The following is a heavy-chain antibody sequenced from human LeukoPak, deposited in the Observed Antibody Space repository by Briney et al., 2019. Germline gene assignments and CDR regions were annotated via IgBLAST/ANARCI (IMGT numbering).Heavy chain of an antibody. CDR2: IYYSGST. CDR3: ARHSTAAAGNDY. CDR1: GGSISSYY. D-gene: IGHD6-13*01. V-gene: IGHV4-59*08. Sequence: PSVTLSLTCTVSGGSISSYYWSWIRQPPGKGLEWIGYIYYSGSTNYNPSLKSRVTISVDTSKNQFSLKLSSVAAADTAVYYCARHSTAAAGNDYWGQGTLVTVSS. J-gene: IGHJ4*02.